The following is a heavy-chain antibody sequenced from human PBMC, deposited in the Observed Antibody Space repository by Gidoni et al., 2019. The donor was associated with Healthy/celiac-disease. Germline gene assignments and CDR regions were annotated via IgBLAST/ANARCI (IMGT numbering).Heavy chain of an antibody. CDR2: IKSKTDGGTT. Sequence: EVQLVESGGGLVKPGGSLRLSCAASGFTFSNAWMSWVRQAPGKGVEWVGRIKSKTDGGTTDYAAPVKGRFTISRDDSKNTLYLQMNSLKTEDTAVYYCTTPLDWNYFVDYWGQGTLVTVSS. J-gene: IGHJ4*02. CDR3: TTPLDWNYFVDY. V-gene: IGHV3-15*01. D-gene: IGHD1-7*01. CDR1: GFTFSNAW.